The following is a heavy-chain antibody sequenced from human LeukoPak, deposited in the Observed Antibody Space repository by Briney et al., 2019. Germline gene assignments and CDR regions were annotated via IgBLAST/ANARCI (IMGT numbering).Heavy chain of an antibody. J-gene: IGHJ4*02. V-gene: IGHV1-18*01. Sequence: GASVKVSCKTSGYAFTTYGISWVRQAPGQGLEWMGWISAYNGNTNYAQKFQGRGTMTTDTSTSTVYMELRSLRSDDTAVYYCARDEAVAGSPPHYFDYWGQGTLVTVSS. CDR3: ARDEAVAGSPPHYFDY. CDR1: GYAFTTYG. D-gene: IGHD6-19*01. CDR2: ISAYNGNT.